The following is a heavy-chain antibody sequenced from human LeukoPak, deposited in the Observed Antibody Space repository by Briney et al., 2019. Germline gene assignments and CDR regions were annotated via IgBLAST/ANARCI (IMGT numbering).Heavy chain of an antibody. CDR3: AKAGCSSTSCYEDY. D-gene: IGHD2-2*01. CDR1: GFTFISYA. J-gene: IGHJ4*02. V-gene: IGHV3-23*01. CDR2: ISGSGGST. Sequence: PGGSLRLSFAASGFTFISYALSGVGQAPGKGLEGVSAISGSGGSTYYAESVTGPFTISRDNSKNTLYLQMNSLRAEDTAVYYCAKAGCSSTSCYEDYWGQGTLVTVSS.